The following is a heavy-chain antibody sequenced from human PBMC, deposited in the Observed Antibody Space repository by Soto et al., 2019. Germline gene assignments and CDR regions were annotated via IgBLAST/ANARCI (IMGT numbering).Heavy chain of an antibody. D-gene: IGHD3-22*01. CDR3: VSPHSDSSNAFDL. Sequence: QRQLVESGGGVVQPGRSLRLSCAASGFSFSHYAMHWVRQPPGKGLEWVALISYDGDNQYFTDSVRGRFTISRDNSKTTAYLEMNSLRLDDTATYYCVSPHSDSSNAFDLWGQGTLVTVSS. V-gene: IGHV3-30-3*01. CDR2: ISYDGDNQ. J-gene: IGHJ5*02. CDR1: GFSFSHYA.